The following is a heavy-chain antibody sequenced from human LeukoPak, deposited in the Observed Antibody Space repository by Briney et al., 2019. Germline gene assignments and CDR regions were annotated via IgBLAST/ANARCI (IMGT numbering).Heavy chain of an antibody. Sequence: GGSLRLSCAASGFTFSSYWMSWVRQAPGKGLEWVANIKQEGSEKYYVDSGKGRFTIYRDKAKTSLYLQMNSLRAEDTAVYYCARDLGYYGEPLGYGMDVWGQGTTVTVSS. J-gene: IGHJ6*02. V-gene: IGHV3-7*05. CDR1: GFTFSSYW. CDR3: ARDLGYYGEPLGYGMDV. D-gene: IGHD4-17*01. CDR2: IKQEGSEK.